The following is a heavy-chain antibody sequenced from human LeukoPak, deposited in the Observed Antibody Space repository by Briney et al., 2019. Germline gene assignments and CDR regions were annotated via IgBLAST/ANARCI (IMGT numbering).Heavy chain of an antibody. V-gene: IGHV3-23*01. CDR1: GFTFNNYA. D-gene: IGHD3-10*01. CDR2: ISGSGGST. Sequence: GGSLRLSCAASGFTFNNYARSWVRQAPGKGLEGVSAISGSGGSTYYADSVKGRFTISRDNAKNTVFLQMSSLRAEDTALYYCARKSASGNYPLDYWGQGTLVTVSS. CDR3: ARKSASGNYPLDY. J-gene: IGHJ4*02.